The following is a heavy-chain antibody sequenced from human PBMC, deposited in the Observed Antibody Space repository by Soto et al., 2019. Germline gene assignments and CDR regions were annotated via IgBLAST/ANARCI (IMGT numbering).Heavy chain of an antibody. CDR3: ARAEGYTIFGVVGGYGVDV. J-gene: IGHJ6*02. D-gene: IGHD3-3*01. CDR1: GGTFSSYA. CDR2: IIPIFGTA. Sequence: SVKVSCKASGGTFSSYAISWVRQAPGQGLDWMGGIIPIFGTANYAQKFQGRVTITADESTSTAYMELSSLRSEDTAVYYCARAEGYTIFGVVGGYGVDVWGQGTTVTVSS. V-gene: IGHV1-69*13.